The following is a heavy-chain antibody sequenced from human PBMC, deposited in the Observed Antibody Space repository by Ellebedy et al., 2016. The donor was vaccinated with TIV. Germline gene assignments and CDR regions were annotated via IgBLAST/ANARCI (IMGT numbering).Heavy chain of an antibody. D-gene: IGHD3-22*01. V-gene: IGHV3-23*01. CDR3: AKGRGGGSDSSAPRYYFDY. Sequence: GESLKISCAASGFTFSSYAVSWVRQAPGKGLEWVSTISNTGSRTYYADSVEGRFIISRDNSKKTLYLQMNSLRADDTAVYYCAKGRGGGSDSSAPRYYFDYWGLGTLVTVSS. CDR1: GFTFSSYA. J-gene: IGHJ4*02. CDR2: ISNTGSRT.